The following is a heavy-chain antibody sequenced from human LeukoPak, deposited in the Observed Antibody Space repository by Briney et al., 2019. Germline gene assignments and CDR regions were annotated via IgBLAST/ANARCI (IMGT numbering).Heavy chain of an antibody. J-gene: IGHJ2*01. D-gene: IGHD4-17*01. CDR2: MIPIFGTA. V-gene: IGHV1-69*01. CDR3: AGDTKIYGDYVGWYFDL. Sequence: ASVKVSCKASGGTFSSYAISWVRQAPGQGLEWMGGMIPIFGTANYAQKFQGRVTITADESTSTAYMELSSLRSEDTAVYYCAGDTKIYGDYVGWYFDLWGRGTLVTVSS. CDR1: GGTFSSYA.